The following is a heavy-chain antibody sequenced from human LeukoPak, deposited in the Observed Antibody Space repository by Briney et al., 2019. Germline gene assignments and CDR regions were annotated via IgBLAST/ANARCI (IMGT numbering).Heavy chain of an antibody. CDR1: GGSISSYY. CDR3: ACYWPVPAAFDY. Sequence: SETLSLTCTVSGGSISSYYWSWIRQPPGKGLEWIGYIYYSGSTNYNPSLKSRVTISVDTSKNQFSLKLSSVTAADTAVYYCACYWPVPAAFDYWGQGTLVTVSS. J-gene: IGHJ4*02. CDR2: IYYSGST. D-gene: IGHD2-2*01. V-gene: IGHV4-59*01.